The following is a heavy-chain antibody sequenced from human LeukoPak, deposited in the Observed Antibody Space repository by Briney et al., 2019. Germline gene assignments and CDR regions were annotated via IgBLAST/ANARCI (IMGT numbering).Heavy chain of an antibody. CDR3: ARGSGYYGSGSSDDAFDI. V-gene: IGHV3-23*01. CDR2: ISGSGGST. Sequence: GGSLRLSCAASGFTFSSYAMSWVRQAPGKGLEWVSAISGSGGSTYYADSVKGRFTISRDNSKNTLYLQMNSLRAEDTAVYYCARGSGYYGSGSSDDAFDIWGQGTMVTVSS. J-gene: IGHJ3*02. D-gene: IGHD3-10*01. CDR1: GFTFSSYA.